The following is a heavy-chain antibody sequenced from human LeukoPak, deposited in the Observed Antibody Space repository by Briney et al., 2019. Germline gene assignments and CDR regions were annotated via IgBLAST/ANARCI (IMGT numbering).Heavy chain of an antibody. J-gene: IGHJ4*02. CDR3: ARGVVAAPQTFDY. V-gene: IGHV4-59*01. Sequence: SETLSLTCSVSDDSISIYYWSWIRQPPGKGLEWIGYIDHTGSTNYNPSLNSRVTISRDTSKNHFSLELSSVTAADTAVYYCARGVVAAPQTFDYWGQGTLVTVSS. CDR2: IDHTGST. CDR1: DDSISIYY. D-gene: IGHD2-15*01.